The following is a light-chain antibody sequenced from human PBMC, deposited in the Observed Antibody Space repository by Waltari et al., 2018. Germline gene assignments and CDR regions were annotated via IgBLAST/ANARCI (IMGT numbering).Light chain of an antibody. J-gene: IGKJ1*01. CDR2: KAS. CDR3: QQYEAFPVT. V-gene: IGKV1-5*03. Sequence: DIQMTQSPSTLSASVGDRVTITCRASQSVNRWLAWYQQKPGKAPKLLISKASALQNGVAPRFSGGGSGTEFTLTISNLQPDDSSTYYCQQYEAFPVTFGHGT. CDR1: QSVNRW.